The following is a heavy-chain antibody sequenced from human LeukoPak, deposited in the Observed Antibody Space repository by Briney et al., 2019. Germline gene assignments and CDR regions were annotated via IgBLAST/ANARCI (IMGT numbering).Heavy chain of an antibody. CDR1: GFTFSSYA. CDR3: ARGATHVSDSPNWFDP. CDR2: LSDRGRNT. D-gene: IGHD2-15*01. J-gene: IGHJ5*02. V-gene: IGHV3-23*01. Sequence: PGGSLRLSCGASGFTFSSYAMSWVRQAPGKGLEWVSALSDRGRNTYYADSVKGRFTISRDNSKNTLYLQMSGLRAEDTAVYYCARGATHVSDSPNWFDPWGQGTLVTVSS.